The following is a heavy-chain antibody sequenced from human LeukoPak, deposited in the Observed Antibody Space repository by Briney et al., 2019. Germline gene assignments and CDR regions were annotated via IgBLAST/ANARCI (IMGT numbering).Heavy chain of an antibody. CDR3: ARHYGGSYYLAFDI. D-gene: IGHD1-26*01. CDR1: GFTFSDYY. V-gene: IGHV3-11*01. CDR2: ISSSGSTI. J-gene: IGHJ3*02. Sequence: GGSLRLSCVAAGFTFSDYYMSWVRQDPGKGLEWVSYISSSGSTIYYADSVKGRFTISRDNAKNSLYLQMNSLRAEDTAVYYCARHYGGSYYLAFDIWGQGTTVTVSS.